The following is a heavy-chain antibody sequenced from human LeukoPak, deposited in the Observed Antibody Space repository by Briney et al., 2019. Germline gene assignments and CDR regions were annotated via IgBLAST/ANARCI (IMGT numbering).Heavy chain of an antibody. CDR3: ARAGGSTVSHSDY. J-gene: IGHJ4*02. V-gene: IGHV3-21*01. CDR1: GFTFSSYS. Sequence: GGSLRLSCAASGFTFSSYSMNWIRQAPGKGLEWVSSISSSTSYIYYADSVKGRFTNSKDNAKNSLYLQMNSLRAEDTAVYYCARAGGSTVSHSDYWGQGTLVTVSS. D-gene: IGHD4-17*01. CDR2: ISSSTSYI.